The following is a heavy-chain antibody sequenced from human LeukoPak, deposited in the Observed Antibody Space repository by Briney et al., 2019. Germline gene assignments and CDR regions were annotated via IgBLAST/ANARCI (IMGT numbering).Heavy chain of an antibody. V-gene: IGHV4-31*03. D-gene: IGHD1-26*01. Sequence: SQTLSLTCTVSGGPISSGGYYWSWIRQHPGKGLEWIGYIYYSGSTYYNPSLKSRVTISVDTSKNQFSLKLSSVTAADTAVYYCARDRVGATWRRFDYWGQGTLVTVSS. J-gene: IGHJ4*02. CDR2: IYYSGST. CDR3: ARDRVGATWRRFDY. CDR1: GGPISSGGYY.